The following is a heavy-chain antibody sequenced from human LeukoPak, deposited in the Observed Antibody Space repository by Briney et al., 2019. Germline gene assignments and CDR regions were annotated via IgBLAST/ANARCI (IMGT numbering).Heavy chain of an antibody. J-gene: IGHJ6*02. CDR1: GFTFSSYA. CDR2: ISGSGGST. Sequence: GGFLRLSCAASGFTFSSYAMSWVRQAPGKGLEWVSAISGSGGSTYYADSVKGRFTISRDNSNKTLYLQMNSLRAEDTAVYYCAKTLRGSYYYYYYGMDVWGQGTTVTVSS. CDR3: AKTLRGSYYYYYYGMDV. D-gene: IGHD1-26*01. V-gene: IGHV3-23*01.